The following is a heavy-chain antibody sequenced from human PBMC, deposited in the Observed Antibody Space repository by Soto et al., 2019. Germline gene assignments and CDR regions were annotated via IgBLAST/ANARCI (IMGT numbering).Heavy chain of an antibody. J-gene: IGHJ3*02. D-gene: IGHD2-15*01. CDR1: GGSISSSSYY. Sequence: SETLSLTCTVSGGSISSSSYYWGWIRQPPGKGLEWIGSIYYSGSTYYNPSLKSRVTISVDTSKNQFSLKLSSVTAADTAVYYCASHMDCSGGSCYSMGAFDIWGQGTMVTVSS. CDR2: IYYSGST. V-gene: IGHV4-39*01. CDR3: ASHMDCSGGSCYSMGAFDI.